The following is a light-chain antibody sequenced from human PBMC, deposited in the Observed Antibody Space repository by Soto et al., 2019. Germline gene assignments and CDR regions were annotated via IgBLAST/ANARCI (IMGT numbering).Light chain of an antibody. CDR2: EVS. CDR1: SSDVGGYNY. J-gene: IGLJ3*02. Sequence: QSALTQPASVSGSPGQSITISCTGTSSDVGGYNYVSWYQQHPGKAPKLMIYEVSNRPSGVSNRFSGSKSGNTASLTISGLQGEDEADYYCSSYTSSSTLVFGGGTKLPVL. V-gene: IGLV2-14*01. CDR3: SSYTSSSTLV.